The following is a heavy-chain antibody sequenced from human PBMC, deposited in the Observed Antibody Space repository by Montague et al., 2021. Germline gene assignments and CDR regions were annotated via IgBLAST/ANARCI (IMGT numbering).Heavy chain of an antibody. J-gene: IGHJ5*02. V-gene: IGHV4-39*07. CDR2: IYYSGSS. D-gene: IGHD6-13*01. CDR3: ARVFSSWYVGWFDP. Sequence: SETLSLTCTVSGASITSNIYYWGWTRQSPGKGLVWIGSIYYSGSSFYQPSLKSRITMAVDTSKNQFSLKLSSVTAADTAIYYCARVFSSWYVGWFDPWGQGTLVTVSS. CDR1: GASITSNIYY.